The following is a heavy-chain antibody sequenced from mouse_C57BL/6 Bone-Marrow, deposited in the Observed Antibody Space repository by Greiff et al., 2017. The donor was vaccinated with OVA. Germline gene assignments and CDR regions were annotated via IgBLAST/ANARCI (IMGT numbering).Heavy chain of an antibody. V-gene: IGHV1-19*01. CDR1: GYTFTDYY. J-gene: IGHJ3*01. CDR2: INPYNGGT. Sequence: VQLQQSGPVLVKPGASVKMSCKASGYTFTDYYMNWVKQSHGKSLEWIGVINPYNGGTSYNQKFKGKATLTVDKSSSTAYMELNSLTSEDSAVYYCARDGDWFAYWGQGTLVTVSA. CDR3: ARDGDWFAY.